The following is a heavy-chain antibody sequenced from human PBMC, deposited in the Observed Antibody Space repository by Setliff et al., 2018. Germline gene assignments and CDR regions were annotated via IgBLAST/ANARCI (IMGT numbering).Heavy chain of an antibody. CDR2: ISSSSSYI. J-gene: IGHJ4*02. CDR3: ARSDGGSSGLDY. CDR1: GFTFSSYS. Sequence: PGGSLRLSCAASGFTFSSYSLNWVRQAPGKGLEWVSSISSSSSYIYYADSVQGRFTISRDNAKNSLYLQMNSLRAEDTAVYYCARSDGGSSGLDYWGQGTLVTVSS. V-gene: IGHV3-21*01. D-gene: IGHD2-15*01.